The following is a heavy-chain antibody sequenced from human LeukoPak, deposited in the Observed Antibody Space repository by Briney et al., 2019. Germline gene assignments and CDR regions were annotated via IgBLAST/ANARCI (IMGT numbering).Heavy chain of an antibody. CDR1: WFNFREAL. D-gene: IGHD6-19*01. V-gene: IGHV3-15*01. Sequence: GGSLKTFLSSPWFNFREALITLVPPGPGEGPGLGCRIKSKIDAGTTDYAAPVKGRFTISRDDSKNTLYLQMNSLKTEDTAVYYCTTHSSGWPPDYWGQGTLVTVSS. J-gene: IGHJ4*02. CDR2: IKSKIDAGTT. CDR3: TTHSSGWPPDY.